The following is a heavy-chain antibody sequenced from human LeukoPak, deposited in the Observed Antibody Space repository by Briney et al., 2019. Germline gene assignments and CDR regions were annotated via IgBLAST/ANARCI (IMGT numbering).Heavy chain of an antibody. CDR1: GFTFSSHD. Sequence: PGGSLRLSCAASGFTFSSHDIHWVRQATGKGLEWVSGIGTAGEIYYPGSVKGRFTISRENAKNSLYLQMNSLRAGDTAVYYCARAAYSSTWYSRYFDLWGRGTLVTVSS. CDR3: ARAAYSSTWYSRYFDL. D-gene: IGHD6-13*01. V-gene: IGHV3-13*01. CDR2: IGTAGEI. J-gene: IGHJ2*01.